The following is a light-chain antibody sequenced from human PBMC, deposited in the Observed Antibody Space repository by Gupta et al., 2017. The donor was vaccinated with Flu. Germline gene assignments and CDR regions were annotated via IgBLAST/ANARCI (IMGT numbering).Light chain of an antibody. J-gene: IGKJ1*01. CDR3: QQSDSTPPT. CDR2: AAS. V-gene: IGKV1-39*01. Sequence: LQMTQSPSSLSASVGDRVTITCRASQSSSGYLNWYQQKSGKAPKLLIYAASSLESGVPARFSGSRSGTDFTLTISRLQPEDFATYYCQQSDSTPPTFGQGTKLEIK. CDR1: QSSSGY.